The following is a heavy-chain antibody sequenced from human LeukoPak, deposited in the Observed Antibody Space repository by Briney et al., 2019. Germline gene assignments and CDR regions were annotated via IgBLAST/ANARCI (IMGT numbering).Heavy chain of an antibody. CDR2: IYSSGST. J-gene: IGHJ4*02. D-gene: IGHD6-19*01. CDR1: GFTVSSNY. V-gene: IGHV3-66*01. Sequence: GGSLRLSCAASGFTVSSNYMNWVRQAPGKGLEWLSIIYSSGSTYYADSVKGRFTISRDNSKNTLYLQMNSLGAEDTAVYYCATAGQWRFDSWGLGTLVTVSS. CDR3: ATAGQWRFDS.